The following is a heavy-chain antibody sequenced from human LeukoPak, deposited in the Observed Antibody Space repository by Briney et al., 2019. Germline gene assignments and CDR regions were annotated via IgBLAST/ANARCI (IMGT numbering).Heavy chain of an antibody. CDR1: GGSFSSFSGSY. CDR2: INQGGVT. J-gene: IGHJ4*02. V-gene: IGHV4-34*01. CDR3: ARAGKERWLRRLDY. Sequence: PSETLSLTCAVFGGSFSSFSGSYWGWIRQPPGKGLEWIGEINQGGVTNYNPSLKSRVTISVDTSKNQFSLKLSSVTAADTAVYYCARAGKERWLRRLDYWGQGTLVTVSS. D-gene: IGHD5-12*01.